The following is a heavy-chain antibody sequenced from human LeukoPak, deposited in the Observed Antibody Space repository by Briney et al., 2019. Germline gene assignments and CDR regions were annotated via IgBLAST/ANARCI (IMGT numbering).Heavy chain of an antibody. V-gene: IGHV1-18*01. CDR3: ARVAPTRHCSSTSCYMRDGMDV. CDR1: GYTFTSYG. J-gene: IGHJ6*02. D-gene: IGHD2-2*02. CDR2: ISAYNGNT. Sequence: GASVKVSCKASGYTFTSYGISWVRQAPGQGLEWMGWISAYNGNTNYVQKLQGRVTMTTDTSTSTAYMELRSLRSDDTAVYYCARVAPTRHCSSTSCYMRDGMDVWGQGTTVTVSS.